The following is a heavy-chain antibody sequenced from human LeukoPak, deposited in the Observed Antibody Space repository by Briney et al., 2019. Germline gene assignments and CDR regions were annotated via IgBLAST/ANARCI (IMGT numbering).Heavy chain of an antibody. D-gene: IGHD2-2*02. CDR3: AREDIVVVPAAISV. V-gene: IGHV3-21*01. Sequence: GGSLRLSCAASGFTFSSYSMNWVRQAPGKGLEWASSISSSSSYIYYADSVKGRFTISRDNAKNSLYLQMNSLRAEDTAVYYCAREDIVVVPAAISVWGQGATVTVSS. CDR2: ISSSSSYI. CDR1: GFTFSSYS. J-gene: IGHJ6*02.